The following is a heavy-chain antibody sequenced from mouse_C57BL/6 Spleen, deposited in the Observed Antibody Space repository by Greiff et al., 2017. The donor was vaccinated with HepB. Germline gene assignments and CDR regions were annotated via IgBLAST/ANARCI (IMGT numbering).Heavy chain of an antibody. Sequence: VQLQQPGAELVRPGSSVKLSCKASGYTFTSYWMHWVKQRPIQGLEWIGNIDPSDSETHYNQKFKDKATLTVDKSSSTAYMQLSSLTSEDSAVYYCARRISYWYFDVWGTGTTVTVSS. CDR3: ARRISYWYFDV. CDR1: GYTFTSYW. J-gene: IGHJ1*03. CDR2: IDPSDSET. V-gene: IGHV1-52*01.